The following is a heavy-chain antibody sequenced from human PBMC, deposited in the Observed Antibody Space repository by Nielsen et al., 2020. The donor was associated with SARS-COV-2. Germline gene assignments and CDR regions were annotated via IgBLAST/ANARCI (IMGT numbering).Heavy chain of an antibody. J-gene: IGHJ4*02. CDR3: ATRPTRIVGSTTISIPYYFES. Sequence: WVRQAPGQGLEWMGIINPSGGSTSYAQKFQGRVTMTRDTSTSTVYMELSSLRSEDTAVYYCATRPTRIVGSTTISIPYYFESWGQGTLVTVSS. CDR2: INPSGGST. D-gene: IGHD5-24*01. V-gene: IGHV1-46*01.